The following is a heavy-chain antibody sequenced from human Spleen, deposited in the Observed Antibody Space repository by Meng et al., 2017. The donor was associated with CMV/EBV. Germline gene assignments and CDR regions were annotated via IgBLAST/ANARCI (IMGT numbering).Heavy chain of an antibody. CDR3: ASLNWNYAGGGYAVDY. D-gene: IGHD1-7*01. Sequence: SGFIFDDYGMAWVRQAQGKGLEWVSAISWNGGSTGYADSVKGRFTISRDNAKNSLYLQMKSLRAEDTALYYCASLNWNYAGGGYAVDYWGQGTLVTVSS. V-gene: IGHV3-20*03. J-gene: IGHJ4*02. CDR1: GFIFDDYG. CDR2: ISWNGGST.